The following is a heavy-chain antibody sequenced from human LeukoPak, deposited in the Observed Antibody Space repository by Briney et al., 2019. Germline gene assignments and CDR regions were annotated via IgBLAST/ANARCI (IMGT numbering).Heavy chain of an antibody. CDR1: GGTFSSYA. D-gene: IGHD6-13*01. CDR3: ARLDSSSWNNWFDP. V-gene: IGHV1-69*05. Sequence: GSSVKVSCKASGGTFSSYAISWVRQAPAQGLEWMGRIIPIFGTANYAQKFQGRVTITTDESTSTAYMELSSLRSEDTAVYYCARLDSSSWNNWFDPWGQGTLVTVSS. J-gene: IGHJ5*02. CDR2: IIPIFGTA.